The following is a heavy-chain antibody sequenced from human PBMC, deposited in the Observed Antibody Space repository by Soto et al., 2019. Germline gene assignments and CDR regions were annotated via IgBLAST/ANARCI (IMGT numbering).Heavy chain of an antibody. CDR2: IYSGGST. J-gene: IGHJ4*02. CDR3: ARVGVVATFDY. D-gene: IGHD3-3*01. V-gene: IGHV3-53*01. CDR1: GFTVSSNY. Sequence: PGGSLRLSCAASGFTVSSNYMSWVRQAPGKGLEWVSVIYSGGSTYYADSVKGRFTISRDNSKNTLYLQMNSLRAEDTAVYYCARVGVVATFDYWGQGTLVTVSS.